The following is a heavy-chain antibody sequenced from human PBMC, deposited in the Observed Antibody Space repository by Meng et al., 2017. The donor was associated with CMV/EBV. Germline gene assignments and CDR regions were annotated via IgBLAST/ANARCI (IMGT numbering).Heavy chain of an antibody. V-gene: IGHV1-69*05. D-gene: IGHD2-2*01. J-gene: IGHJ4*02. CDR1: GRTFSSYA. Sequence: SVKVSCKASGRTFSSYAISWVRQAPGQGLEWMGGIIPIFGTANYAQKFQGRVTITTDESTSTAYMELSSLRSEDTTVYYCARESGGYCSSTSCPIDYWGQGTLVTVSS. CDR2: IIPIFGTA. CDR3: ARESGGYCSSTSCPIDY.